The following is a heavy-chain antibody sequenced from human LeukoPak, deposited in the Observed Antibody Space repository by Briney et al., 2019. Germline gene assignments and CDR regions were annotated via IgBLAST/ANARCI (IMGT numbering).Heavy chain of an antibody. CDR3: ANLAIFGVPQRDDAFDI. J-gene: IGHJ3*02. D-gene: IGHD3-3*01. Sequence: PGRSLRLSCAASGFTFSSYGMHWVRQAPGKGLEWVAFIRYDGSNKYYADSVKGRFTISRDNSKNTLYLQMNSLRAEDTAVYYCANLAIFGVPQRDDAFDIWGQGTMVTVSS. CDR2: IRYDGSNK. CDR1: GFTFSSYG. V-gene: IGHV3-30*02.